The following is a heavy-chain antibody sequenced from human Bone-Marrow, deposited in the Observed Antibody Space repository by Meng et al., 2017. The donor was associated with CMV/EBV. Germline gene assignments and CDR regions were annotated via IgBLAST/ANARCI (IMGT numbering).Heavy chain of an antibody. CDR3: AREGQYYYDSSGSFDY. CDR2: IIPILGIA. D-gene: IGHD3-22*01. J-gene: IGHJ4*02. Sequence: SVKVSCKGSGGTFSSYTISWVRQAPGQGLEWMGRIIPILGIANYAQKFQGRVTIPADKSTSTAYMEPSRLRSEDTAVYYGAREGQYYYDSSGSFDYWGQGTLVTVSS. V-gene: IGHV1-69*02. CDR1: GGTFSSYT.